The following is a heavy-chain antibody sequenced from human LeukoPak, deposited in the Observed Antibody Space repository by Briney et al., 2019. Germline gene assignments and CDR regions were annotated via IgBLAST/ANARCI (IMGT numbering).Heavy chain of an antibody. CDR3: ARDYYDSSGYKFDY. D-gene: IGHD3-22*01. Sequence: ASVKVSCKASGYTFTSYYMYWVRQAPGQGLEWMGIINPSGGSTNYAQKFQGRVTITADESTSTAYMELSSLRSEDTAVYYCARDYYDSSGYKFDYWGQGTLVTVSS. CDR2: INPSGGST. CDR1: GYTFTSYY. V-gene: IGHV1-46*01. J-gene: IGHJ4*02.